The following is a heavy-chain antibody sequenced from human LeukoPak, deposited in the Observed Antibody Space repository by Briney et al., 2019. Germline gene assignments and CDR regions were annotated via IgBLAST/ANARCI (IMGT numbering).Heavy chain of an antibody. Sequence: SETLSLTCTVSDGSISIYYWSWIRQPPGKGLEWIGYIYNSGSTIYNPSLKSRVTISADTSKNQFSLKLSSVTAADTAVYYCVRDRELTYWGQGTLVTVSS. CDR1: DGSISIYY. D-gene: IGHD5-24*01. V-gene: IGHV4-59*01. J-gene: IGHJ4*02. CDR2: IYNSGST. CDR3: VRDRELTY.